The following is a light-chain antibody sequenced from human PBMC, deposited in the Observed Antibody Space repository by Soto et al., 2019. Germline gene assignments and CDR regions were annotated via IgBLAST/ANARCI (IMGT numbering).Light chain of an antibody. V-gene: IGKV1-5*03. J-gene: IGKJ1*01. Sequence: DIQMTQSPSTLSASVGDRVTITCRASQSISSWLAWYHQKPGKAPKLLIYKASSLESGVPSRFSGSGSGTEFTLTISRLQPDDFATYYCQQYNSYRTFGQGTKVEIK. CDR1: QSISSW. CDR2: KAS. CDR3: QQYNSYRT.